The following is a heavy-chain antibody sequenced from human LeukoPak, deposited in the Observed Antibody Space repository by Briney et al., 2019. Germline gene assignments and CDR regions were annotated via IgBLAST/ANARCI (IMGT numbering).Heavy chain of an antibody. V-gene: IGHV1-8*01. Sequence: GASVKVSCKASGYTFTSYDINWVRQATGQGLEWMGWMNPNSGNTGYAQKFQGRVAMTRNTSISTAYMELSSLRSDDTAVYYCARDPGGNGYYFDYWGQGTLVTVSS. CDR1: GYTFTSYD. J-gene: IGHJ4*02. D-gene: IGHD4-23*01. CDR2: MNPNSGNT. CDR3: ARDPGGNGYYFDY.